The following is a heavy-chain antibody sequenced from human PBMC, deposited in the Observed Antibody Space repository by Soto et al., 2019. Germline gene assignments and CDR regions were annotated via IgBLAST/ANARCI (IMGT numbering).Heavy chain of an antibody. CDR2: IYYSGST. CDR1: SGSISSSSFF. Sequence: QLQLQESGPGLVKPSETLSLTCSVSSGSISSSSFFWGWIRQPPGKGLEWIGSIYYSGSTYYNPSLKSRVTISGDTSKNQFPLQVSSVTAADTAVYYCARQDLDYSISSRAFDYWGQGTLVTGSS. CDR3: ARQDLDYSISSRAFDY. J-gene: IGHJ4*02. V-gene: IGHV4-39*01. D-gene: IGHD6-6*01.